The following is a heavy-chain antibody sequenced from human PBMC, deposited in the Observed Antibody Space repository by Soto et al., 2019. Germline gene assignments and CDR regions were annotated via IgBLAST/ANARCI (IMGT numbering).Heavy chain of an antibody. D-gene: IGHD3-22*01. Sequence: QVQLQESGPGLVKPSETLSLTCTVSGGSVSSRNYYWSWIRQPPGKGLEWIGYLYYSGSTNYNPSLKRRVTTSAEASKNQFSLNLSSVTAADTAVYYCARGWLPSPNLRFDPWGQGILVTVSS. CDR2: LYYSGST. J-gene: IGHJ5*02. CDR1: GGSVSSRNYY. CDR3: ARGWLPSPNLRFDP. V-gene: IGHV4-61*01.